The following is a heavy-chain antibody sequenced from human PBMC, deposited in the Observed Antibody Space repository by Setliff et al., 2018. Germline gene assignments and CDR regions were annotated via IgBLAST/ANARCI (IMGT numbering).Heavy chain of an antibody. CDR3: ASPRRDDLDSPFDAFDI. J-gene: IGHJ3*02. Sequence: PSETLSLTCGVSGASISSGHYWGWFRQPPAKGLEWIATIYHKGRTYYNPSLDSRVTISLDTSKNHFSLRLSSVTAADTAVYYCASPRRDDLDSPFDAFDIWGQETKVTVSS. D-gene: IGHD3-3*01. CDR1: GASISSGHY. V-gene: IGHV4-38-2*01. CDR2: IYHKGRT.